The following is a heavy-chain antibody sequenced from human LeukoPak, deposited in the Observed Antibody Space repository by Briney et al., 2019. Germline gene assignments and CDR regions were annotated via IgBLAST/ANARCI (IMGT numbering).Heavy chain of an antibody. CDR3: AKDPHPDYDFWSGYYYY. Sequence: GGSLRLSCVASGFAFSIYDMHWVRQAAGKGLEWVSGIGKAGDTYYAGSVKGRFTISRDNSKNTLYLQMNSLRAEDTAVYYCAKDPHPDYDFWSGYYYYWGQGTLVTVSS. CDR1: GFAFSIYD. D-gene: IGHD3-3*01. V-gene: IGHV3-13*01. CDR2: IGKAGDT. J-gene: IGHJ4*02.